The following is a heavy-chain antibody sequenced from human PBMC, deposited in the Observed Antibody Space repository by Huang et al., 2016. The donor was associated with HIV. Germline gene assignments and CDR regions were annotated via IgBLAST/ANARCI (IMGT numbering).Heavy chain of an antibody. CDR3: ARDTTTVAGLDF. V-gene: IGHV3-30*14. J-gene: IGHJ4*02. Sequence: QVQLVESGGGVVQPGRSLRLSCAVSGFTFRDHPMHWVRQAPGKGLEWVAVISVDGRNKLYADFVRGRFTISRDNSKNILYLQLNSLTPADTSIYYCARDTTTVAGLDFWGQGALVTVSS. D-gene: IGHD6-19*01. CDR1: GFTFRDHP. CDR2: ISVDGRNK.